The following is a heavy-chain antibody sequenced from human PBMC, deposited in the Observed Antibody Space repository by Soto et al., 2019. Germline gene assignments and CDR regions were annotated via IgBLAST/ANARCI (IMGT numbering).Heavy chain of an antibody. CDR3: ARDGGRHSGGIDY. CDR1: GGTFSSYS. D-gene: IGHD1-26*01. V-gene: IGHV1-69*01. Sequence: QVQLVQSGAEVKKSGSSVKVSCKASGGTFSSYSINWVRQAPGQGLEWMGEIIPIFGTANYAQKFQGRVTITADEYTSTAYRELSSLRSEDTAVYYCARDGGRHSGGIDYWGQGTLVTVSS. CDR2: IIPIFGTA. J-gene: IGHJ4*02.